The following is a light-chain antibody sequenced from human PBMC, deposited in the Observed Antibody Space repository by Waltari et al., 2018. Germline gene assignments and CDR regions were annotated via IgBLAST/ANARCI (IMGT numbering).Light chain of an antibody. CDR3: QQSYSTLQFT. V-gene: IGKV1-39*01. CDR1: QSISSY. J-gene: IGKJ3*01. Sequence: IQITQFPTSQPAYVGDKVTITCRASQSISSYLNLYQQKPGKAPKLLIYAASSLQSGFPSRFSGSGSGTDFTLTISSLQPEDFATYYCQQSYSTLQFTFGPGTKVDIK. CDR2: AAS.